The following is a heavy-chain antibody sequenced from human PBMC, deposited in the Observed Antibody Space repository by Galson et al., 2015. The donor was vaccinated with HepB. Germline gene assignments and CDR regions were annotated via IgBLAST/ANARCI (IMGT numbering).Heavy chain of an antibody. Sequence: SETLSLTCAVYGGSFSGYYWSWIRQPPGKGLEWIGEINHSGSTNYNPSLKSRVTISVDTSKNQFSLKLSSVTAADTAVYYCARRFGELSPFGYWGQGTLVTVSS. D-gene: IGHD3-10*01. CDR2: INHSGST. J-gene: IGHJ4*02. V-gene: IGHV4-34*01. CDR1: GGSFSGYY. CDR3: ARRFGELSPFGY.